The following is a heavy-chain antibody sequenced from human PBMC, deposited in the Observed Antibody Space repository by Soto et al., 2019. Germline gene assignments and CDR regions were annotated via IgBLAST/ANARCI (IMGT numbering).Heavy chain of an antibody. D-gene: IGHD3-16*01. CDR3: ARWGTTGGLDV. V-gene: IGHV3-30*19. Sequence: QVQLVESGGGVVQPGTSLRLSCVGSGFTFRSYVMHWVRQAPGKGLEWVALTSYDGSDKYYDDSVRGRFTISRDNSRNTVDLQMNSLRLEDTAFYYCARWGTTGGLDVWGQGTLVSVSS. CDR1: GFTFRSYV. CDR2: TSYDGSDK. J-gene: IGHJ1*01.